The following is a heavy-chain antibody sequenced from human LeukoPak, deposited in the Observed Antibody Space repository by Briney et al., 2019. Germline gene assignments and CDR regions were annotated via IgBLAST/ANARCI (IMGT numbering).Heavy chain of an antibody. D-gene: IGHD5-12*01. CDR1: GYTFTSYD. Sequence: ASVKVSCKASGYTFTSYDINWVRQATGQGLEWVGWMNPNSGNTGYAQKFQGRVTMTRNTSISTAYMELSSLRSEDTAVYYCARGVDYYNWFDPWGQGTLVTVSS. V-gene: IGHV1-8*01. CDR3: ARGVDYYNWFDP. J-gene: IGHJ5*02. CDR2: MNPNSGNT.